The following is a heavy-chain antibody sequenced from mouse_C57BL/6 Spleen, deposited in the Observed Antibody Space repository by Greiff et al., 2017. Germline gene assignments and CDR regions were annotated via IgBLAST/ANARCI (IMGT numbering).Heavy chain of an antibody. Sequence: EVKLVESGGDLVKPGGSLKLSCAASGFTFSSYGMSWVRQTPDKRLEWVATISSGGSYTYYPDSVKGRFTISRDNAKNTLYLQMSSLKSEDTAMYYCARQDYYGSSADDFDYWGQGTTLTVSS. V-gene: IGHV5-6*01. CDR2: ISSGGSYT. CDR1: GFTFSSYG. CDR3: ARQDYYGSSADDFDY. D-gene: IGHD1-1*01. J-gene: IGHJ2*01.